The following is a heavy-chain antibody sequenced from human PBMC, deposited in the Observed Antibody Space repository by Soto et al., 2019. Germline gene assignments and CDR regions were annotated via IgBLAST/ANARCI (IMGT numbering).Heavy chain of an antibody. J-gene: IGHJ6*02. CDR3: ANDFHHIPDYSSYGMEV. CDR1: VCTFSSYG. V-gene: IGHV3-30*18. CDR2: ISYDGSNK. Sequence: PVGSLRLSCATSVCTFSSYGMHCVRESPGKWLEWVAVISYDGSNKYYADSVKGRFTISRDNSKNTPYLQMNSLRAEDTAVYYCANDFHHIPDYSSYGMEVWGQGTTVSLS.